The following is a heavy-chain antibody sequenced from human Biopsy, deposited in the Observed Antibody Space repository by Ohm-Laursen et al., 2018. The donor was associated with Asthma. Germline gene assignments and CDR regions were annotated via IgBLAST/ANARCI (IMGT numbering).Heavy chain of an antibody. CDR3: ARAQDYYDSRGYYRSFDY. CDR1: YGSITSGGYY. CDR2: IYYSGNT. Sequence: TLSLTCTVSYGSITSGGYYWTWIRQHPGKGLEWSWVIYYSGNTYYNPSLKSRVSISIDTSKNQFSLKLSSVTAADTVVYYCARAQDYYDSRGYYRSFDYWGQGTLVTVSS. V-gene: IGHV4-31*03. J-gene: IGHJ4*02. D-gene: IGHD3-22*01.